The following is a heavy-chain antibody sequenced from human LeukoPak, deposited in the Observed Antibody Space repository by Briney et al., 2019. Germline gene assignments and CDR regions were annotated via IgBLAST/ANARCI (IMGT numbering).Heavy chain of an antibody. V-gene: IGHV3-7*04. CDR3: ARQQSTPGWFDP. Sequence: GGSLRLSCAASGFTFSNYWMSWVRQAPGEGPGWVADIKQDGSQKQYVDSVKGRFTISRDNAKNSLYLQMNSLRADDTAVYYCARQQSTPGWFDPWGQGTLVTVSS. CDR2: IKQDGSQK. J-gene: IGHJ5*02. D-gene: IGHD6-13*01. CDR1: GFTFSNYW.